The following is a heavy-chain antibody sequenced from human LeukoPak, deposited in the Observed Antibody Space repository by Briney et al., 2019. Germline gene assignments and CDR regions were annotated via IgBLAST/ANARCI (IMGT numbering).Heavy chain of an antibody. CDR3: AKDHLNLVITPFDY. CDR1: GFTVSSNS. Sequence: PGGSLRLSCAASGFTVSSNSMSWVRQAPGKGLEWVSVIYSGGSIFYADSVKGRFTISRDNSKNTLYLQMNSLRAEDTAVYYCAKDHLNLVITPFDYWGQGTLVTVS. CDR2: IYSGGSI. D-gene: IGHD3-22*01. V-gene: IGHV3-53*01. J-gene: IGHJ4*02.